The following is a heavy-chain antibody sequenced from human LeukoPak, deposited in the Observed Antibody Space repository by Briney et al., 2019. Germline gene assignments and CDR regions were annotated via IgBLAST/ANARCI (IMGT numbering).Heavy chain of an antibody. J-gene: IGHJ4*02. CDR2: ISSSSSYI. CDR1: GGSFSGYY. CDR3: ARRMDGHFDY. Sequence: ETLSLTCAVYGGSFSGYYWSWIRQAPGKGLEWVSAISSSSSYIYYAESVKGRFTISRDNAKNSLYLQMNSLRAEDTAVYYCARRMDGHFDYWGQGTLVTVSS. V-gene: IGHV3-21*01. D-gene: IGHD2-15*01.